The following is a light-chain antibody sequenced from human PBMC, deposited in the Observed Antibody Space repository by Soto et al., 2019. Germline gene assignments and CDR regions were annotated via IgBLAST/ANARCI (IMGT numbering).Light chain of an antibody. CDR2: GAS. CDR3: QQYNNWPET. V-gene: IGKV3-15*01. J-gene: IGKJ2*01. Sequence: EIVMTQSPATLSASPGERATLSCRASQSVSSNLAWYQQKPGQAPSLLIYGASTRATGIPARFSGSGSGTECTRTISSLQSEDFAVYSCQQYNNWPETFGQGTKLEIK. CDR1: QSVSSN.